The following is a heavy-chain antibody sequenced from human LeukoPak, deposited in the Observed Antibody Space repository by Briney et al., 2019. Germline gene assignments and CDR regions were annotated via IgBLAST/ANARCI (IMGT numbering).Heavy chain of an antibody. V-gene: IGHV1-18*01. Sequence: VASVKVSXKASGYTFTSYAISWVRQAPGQGLEWMGWISGHNDDTNYAQRLQGRVTMTTDTSTSTAYMELRSLRSDDTAVYYCARAGYCSGGSCYPYYYYYYMDVWGKGSTVTVSS. CDR1: GYTFTSYA. D-gene: IGHD2-15*01. CDR2: ISGHNDDT. J-gene: IGHJ6*03. CDR3: ARAGYCSGGSCYPYYYYYYMDV.